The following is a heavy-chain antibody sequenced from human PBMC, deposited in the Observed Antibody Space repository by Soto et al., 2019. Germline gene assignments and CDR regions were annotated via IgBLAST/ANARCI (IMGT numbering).Heavy chain of an antibody. V-gene: IGHV4-30-4*08. CDR1: GGSISSGDYY. CDR3: ARQQADFVGGQYYFDY. Sequence: TLSLTCTVSGGSISSGDYYWSWIRQPPGKGLEWIGYVYYSGVTYYNPSLKSRLTISLDTSKTQFSLKLGSVTAADTAVYFCARQQADFVGGQYYFDYWSQGTLVTVSS. J-gene: IGHJ4*02. D-gene: IGHD3-3*01. CDR2: VYYSGVT.